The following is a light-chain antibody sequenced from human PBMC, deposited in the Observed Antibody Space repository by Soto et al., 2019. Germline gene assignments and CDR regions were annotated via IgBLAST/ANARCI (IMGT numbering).Light chain of an antibody. CDR2: EVS. J-gene: IGLJ3*02. CDR1: SSDIGYYNY. V-gene: IGLV2-14*01. Sequence: QSALTQPASVSGSPGQSITISCTGTSSDIGYYNYVSWYQQHPGKAPKLMIYEVSNRPSGVSNRFSGSKSANTASLTISRVEAGDEADYYCQVWDSSSDHWVFGGGTKLTVL. CDR3: QVWDSSSDHWV.